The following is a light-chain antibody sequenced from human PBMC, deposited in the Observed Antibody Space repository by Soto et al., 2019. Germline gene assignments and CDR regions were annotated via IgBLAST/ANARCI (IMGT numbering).Light chain of an antibody. J-gene: IGLJ1*01. CDR2: DVS. CDR3: SSYTTSSTYV. Sequence: QSALTQPASVSGSPGQSITVSCTGTSSDVGRYNYVSWYQQHPGKAPKLMIYDVSKRPSGVSNRFSGSKSGNTASLTISGLQAEDKADYYCSSYTTSSTYVIGTGTKLTVL. V-gene: IGLV2-14*03. CDR1: SSDVGRYNY.